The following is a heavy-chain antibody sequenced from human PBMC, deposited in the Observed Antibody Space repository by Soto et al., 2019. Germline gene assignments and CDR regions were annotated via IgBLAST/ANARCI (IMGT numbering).Heavy chain of an antibody. CDR2: INPNGGVT. V-gene: IGHV1-2*04. J-gene: IGHJ6*03. Sequence: QVQLVQSGAEVRKPGASVTVSCRSSGASFNDYYIHWVRQAPGQGFEWMGWINPNGGVTKYAQKFQGWVSMTRATSIRTVYMQRSRLRSDDTAVYYWARESGGATATLGYYYFYMDVWGTGTTVTVSS. CDR3: ARESGGATATLGYYYFYMDV. CDR1: GASFNDYY. D-gene: IGHD5-12*01.